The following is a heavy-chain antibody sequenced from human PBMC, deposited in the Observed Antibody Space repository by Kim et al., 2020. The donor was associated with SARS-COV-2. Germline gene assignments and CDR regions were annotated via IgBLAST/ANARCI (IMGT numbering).Heavy chain of an antibody. V-gene: IGHV3-23*01. J-gene: IGHJ4*02. D-gene: IGHD3-22*01. CDR1: GFTFSSYA. Sequence: GGSLRLSCAASGFTFSSYAMSWVRQAPGKGLEWVSAISGSGGSTYYADSVKGRFTISRDNSKNTLYLQMNSLRAEDTAVYYCAKDPGLDYYDSSGYYKADYFDYWGQGTLVTVSS. CDR2: ISGSGGST. CDR3: AKDPGLDYYDSSGYYKADYFDY.